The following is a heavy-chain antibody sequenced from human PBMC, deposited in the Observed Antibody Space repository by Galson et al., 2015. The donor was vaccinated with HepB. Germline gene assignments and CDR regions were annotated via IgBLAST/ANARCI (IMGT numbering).Heavy chain of an antibody. V-gene: IGHV1-69*01. J-gene: IGHJ6*03. Sequence: SCKASGGTFSSYAISWVRQAPGQGLEWMGGIIPIFGTANYAQKFQGRVTITADESTSTAYMELSSLRSEDTAVYYCAREAVAGTGDYYYYMDVWGKGTTVTVSS. CDR1: GGTFSSYA. D-gene: IGHD6-19*01. CDR3: AREAVAGTGDYYYYMDV. CDR2: IIPIFGTA.